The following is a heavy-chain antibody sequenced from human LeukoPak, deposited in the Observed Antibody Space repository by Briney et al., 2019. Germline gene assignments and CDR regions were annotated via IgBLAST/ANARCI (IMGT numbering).Heavy chain of an antibody. J-gene: IGHJ3*02. CDR1: GFTFSDYY. D-gene: IGHD3-22*01. Sequence: GGSLRLSCAASGFTFSDYYMSWIRQAPGKGLEWVSYISSSGSTIYYADSVKGRFTISRDNAKNSLYLQMNSLRAEDPAVYYCARTITYYYDSSGYQVDAFDIWGQGTMVTVSS. V-gene: IGHV3-11*04. CDR3: ARTITYYYDSSGYQVDAFDI. CDR2: ISSSGSTI.